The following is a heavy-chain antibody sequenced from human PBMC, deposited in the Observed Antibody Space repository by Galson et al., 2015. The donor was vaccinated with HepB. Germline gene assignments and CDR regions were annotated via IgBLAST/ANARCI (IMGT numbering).Heavy chain of an antibody. CDR3: ARGRLNGDLNY. Sequence: SLRLSCAASGFTFSNYAMNWVRQAPGKGLEWVSYINTIRITKYYADSVKGRFTISRDNAKNTLFLQMSSLRDEDTAVYYCARGRLNGDLNYWGQGTMVTVSS. J-gene: IGHJ4*02. CDR1: GFTFSNYA. CDR2: INTIRITK. V-gene: IGHV3-48*02. D-gene: IGHD7-27*01.